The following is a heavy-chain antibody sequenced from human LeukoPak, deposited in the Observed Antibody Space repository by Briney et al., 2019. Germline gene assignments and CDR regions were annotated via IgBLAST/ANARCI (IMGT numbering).Heavy chain of an antibody. CDR1: GFTFDDYA. J-gene: IGHJ6*03. Sequence: GGSLRLSCAASGFTFDDYAMHWVRQAPGKGLEWVSGISWNSGSIGYADSVKGRFTISRDNAKNSLYLQMNSLRAEDTAVYYCASSYSSGWYYYYMDVWGKGTTVTVSS. CDR3: ASSYSSGWYYYYMDV. D-gene: IGHD6-19*01. CDR2: ISWNSGSI. V-gene: IGHV3-9*01.